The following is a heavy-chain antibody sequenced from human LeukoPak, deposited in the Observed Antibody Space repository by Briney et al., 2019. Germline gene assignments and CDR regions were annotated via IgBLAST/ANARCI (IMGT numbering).Heavy chain of an antibody. J-gene: IGHJ5*02. D-gene: IGHD5-18*01. Sequence: ASVKVSXKASGYTFTGYYMHWMRQAPGQGLEWMGRINPNSGGTNYAQKFQGRVTMTRDTSISTAYMELSRLRSDDTAVYYCARAHVDTAMVTGVCWFDPWGQGTLVTVSS. CDR1: GYTFTGYY. V-gene: IGHV1-2*06. CDR2: INPNSGGT. CDR3: ARAHVDTAMVTGVCWFDP.